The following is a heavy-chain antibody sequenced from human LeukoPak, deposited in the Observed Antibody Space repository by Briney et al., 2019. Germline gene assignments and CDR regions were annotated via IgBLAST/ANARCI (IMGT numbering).Heavy chain of an antibody. V-gene: IGHV1-18*01. CDR2: ISAYNGNT. Sequence: ASVKVSCKASGYTFTSYGISWVRQAPGQGLEWMGWISAYNGNTNYAQKLQGRVTMTTDTSTSTAYMELRSLGSDDTAVYYCARVVVVPAATYFDCWGQGTLVTVSS. CDR1: GYTFTSYG. J-gene: IGHJ4*02. CDR3: ARVVVVPAATYFDC. D-gene: IGHD2-2*01.